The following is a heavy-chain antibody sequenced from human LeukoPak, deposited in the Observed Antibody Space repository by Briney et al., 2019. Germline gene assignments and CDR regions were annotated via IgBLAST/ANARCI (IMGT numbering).Heavy chain of an antibody. CDR1: GGSFSGYY. CDR2: INHSGST. Sequence: SETLSLTCAVYGGSFSGYYWSWIRQPPGKGLEWIGEINHSGSTNYNPSLKSRVTISVDTSKNQFSLKLSSVTAADTAVYYCARGRDTAMVVHWGQGTLVSVSS. D-gene: IGHD5-18*01. J-gene: IGHJ4*02. V-gene: IGHV4-34*01. CDR3: ARGRDTAMVVH.